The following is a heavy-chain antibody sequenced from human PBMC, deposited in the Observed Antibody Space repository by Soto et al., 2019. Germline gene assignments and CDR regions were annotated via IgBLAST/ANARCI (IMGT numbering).Heavy chain of an antibody. Sequence: GTSVKLSCKASGDTFTSYYMHWVRQAPRQGLEWMGIINPSGGSTSYAQKFQGRVTMTRDTSTSTVYMELSSLRSEDTAVYYCARTPGAVAGTGNIDYWGQGTLVTVSS. CDR1: GDTFTSYY. CDR2: INPSGGST. CDR3: ARTPGAVAGTGNIDY. V-gene: IGHV1-46*01. J-gene: IGHJ4*02. D-gene: IGHD6-19*01.